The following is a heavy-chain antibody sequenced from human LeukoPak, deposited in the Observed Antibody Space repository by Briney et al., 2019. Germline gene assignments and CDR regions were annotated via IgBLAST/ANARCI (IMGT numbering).Heavy chain of an antibody. CDR2: IRSKAYGGTT. CDR1: GFTFGDYA. V-gene: IGHV3-49*04. J-gene: IGHJ4*02. D-gene: IGHD1-26*01. CDR3: TTDLHTWEQLFVY. Sequence: GGSLALTCTASGFTFGDYAMSWVRQAPGKGLEWVGFIRSKAYGGTTECAASVKGRFPISRDDSKSIAYLQMNSLKTDDTAVYYCTTDLHTWEQLFVYWGQGSLVTVSS.